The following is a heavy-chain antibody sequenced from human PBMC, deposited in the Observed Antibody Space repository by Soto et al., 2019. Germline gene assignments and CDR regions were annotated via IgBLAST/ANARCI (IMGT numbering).Heavy chain of an antibody. V-gene: IGHV1-2*02. CDR3: ARSLTEGYCTITGCYTRPLYGMDV. J-gene: IGHJ6*02. CDR2: INPNSGVT. Sequence: QEQLVQSGAEVKKPGASVKVSCKASGYTFSGYYIHWLRQAPGQGLEWMGWINPNSGVTNYAQKFQGRVTVTRDTPTRTAYMELSRLTSDDTAVYYCARSLTEGYCTITGCYTRPLYGMDVWGQGTTVTVSS. D-gene: IGHD2-2*02. CDR1: GYTFSGYY.